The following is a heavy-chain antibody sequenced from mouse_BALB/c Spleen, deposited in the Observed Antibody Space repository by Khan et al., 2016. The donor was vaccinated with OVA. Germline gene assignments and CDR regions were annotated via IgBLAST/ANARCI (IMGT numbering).Heavy chain of an antibody. Sequence: QVQLKESGPGLVQPSQSLSINCTVSGFSLTSYGVHWVRQSPGKGLEWLGVIWSGGSTDYNEAFISRLSISQDNSKSQVFFKMNSLQSNDTAIYYWARNYDYDEGLTYWGQGTLVTFS. V-gene: IGHV2-2*03. CDR2: IWSGGST. J-gene: IGHJ3*01. CDR3: ARNYDYDEGLTY. D-gene: IGHD2-4*01. CDR1: GFSLTSYG.